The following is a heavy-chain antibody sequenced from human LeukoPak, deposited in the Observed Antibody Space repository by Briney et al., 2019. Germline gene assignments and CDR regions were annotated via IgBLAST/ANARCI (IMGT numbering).Heavy chain of an antibody. J-gene: IGHJ6*04. CDR3: ASSTVNYYYYGMDV. CDR2: IYYSGST. D-gene: IGHD4-17*01. Sequence: SETLSLTCTVSGGSVSSGSYYWSWIRQPPVKGLEWIGYIYYSGSTNYNPSLKSRVTISVDTSKNQFSLKLSSVTAADTAVYYCASSTVNYYYYGMDVWGKGTTVTVSS. V-gene: IGHV4-61*01. CDR1: GGSVSSGSYY.